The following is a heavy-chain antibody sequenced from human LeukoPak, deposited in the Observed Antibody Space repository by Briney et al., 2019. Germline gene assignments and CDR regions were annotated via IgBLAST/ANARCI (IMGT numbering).Heavy chain of an antibody. V-gene: IGHV4-61*02. D-gene: IGHD1-1*01. J-gene: IGHJ4*02. CDR3: ARANGDY. CDR2: IYTSGST. Sequence: SQTLSLTCTVSGGSISSGSYYWSWIRQPAGKGLEWIGRIYTSGSTNYNPSLKSRVTISVDTSKNQFSLKLSSVTAADTAVYYCARANGDYWGQGTLVTVSS. CDR1: GGSISSGSYY.